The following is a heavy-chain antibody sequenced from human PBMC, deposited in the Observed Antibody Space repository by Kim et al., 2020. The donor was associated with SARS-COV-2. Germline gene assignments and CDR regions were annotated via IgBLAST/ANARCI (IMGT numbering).Heavy chain of an antibody. J-gene: IGHJ4*02. V-gene: IGHV3-49*04. Sequence: GGSLRLSCTASGFSFDDYAISWARQVPGKGLEWVVLIRSRIYGGSPEYAASVRDRFTVSRDDSKSIAYLQMNSLKIEDTAAYFCSRGRTTAGAKYYFDHWGQGALVTVSS. CDR2: IRSRIYGGSP. CDR1: GFSFDDYA. D-gene: IGHD4-17*01. CDR3: SRGRTTAGAKYYFDH.